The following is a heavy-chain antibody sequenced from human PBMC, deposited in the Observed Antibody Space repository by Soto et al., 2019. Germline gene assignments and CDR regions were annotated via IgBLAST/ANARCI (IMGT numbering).Heavy chain of an antibody. CDR2: ISGSGGST. CDR3: ARQAVPGAYFDY. J-gene: IGHJ4*02. CDR1: GFTFSRYA. V-gene: IGHV3-23*01. Sequence: GSLRLSCAASGFTFSRYAISWVRQVPGKGLEWVSAISGSGGSTYYADSVKGRFTISRDNSKNTLYLQMNSLRAEDTAVYYCARQAVPGAYFDYWGQGTLVTVSS. D-gene: IGHD6-19*01.